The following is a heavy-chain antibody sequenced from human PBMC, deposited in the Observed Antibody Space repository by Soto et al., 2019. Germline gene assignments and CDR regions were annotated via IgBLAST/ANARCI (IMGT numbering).Heavy chain of an antibody. CDR2: INHSGGT. CDR3: ARDRQYYQFWSGYQNERPYGMDV. CDR1: GGSFSGYY. V-gene: IGHV4-34*01. J-gene: IGHJ6*02. D-gene: IGHD3-3*02. Sequence: PSETLSLTCGVYGGSFSGYYWTWIRQAPGKGLEWIGEINHSGGTNYNSSLKSRVTISVDTSKNQLSLTLYSVAAADTAVYYCARDRQYYQFWSGYQNERPYGMDVCGQGNTGTGS.